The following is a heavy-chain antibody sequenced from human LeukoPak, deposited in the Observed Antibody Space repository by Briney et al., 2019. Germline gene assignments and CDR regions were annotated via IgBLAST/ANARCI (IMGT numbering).Heavy chain of an antibody. CDR2: IYHSGST. CDR3: ARVSSYGWFDP. D-gene: IGHD6-6*01. Sequence: PSQTLSLTCAVSGGSISSGGYSWSWIRQPPGKGLEWIGSIYHSGSTYYNPSLKSRVTISVDTSKNQFSLKLSSVTAADTAVYYCARVSSYGWFDPWGQGTLVTVSS. V-gene: IGHV4-30-2*03. CDR1: GGSISSGGYS. J-gene: IGHJ5*02.